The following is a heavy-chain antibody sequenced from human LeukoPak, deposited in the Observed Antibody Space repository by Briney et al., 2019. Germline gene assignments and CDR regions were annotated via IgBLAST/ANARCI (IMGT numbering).Heavy chain of an antibody. CDR1: GFTFSNYA. D-gene: IGHD3-9*01. CDR3: AREDYDILTGYYY. V-gene: IGHV3-30*10. Sequence: PGGFLRLSCAASGFTFSNYAIHWVRQAPGKGLEWVTVISYDGTNKYYTDSVKGRFTISRDNSKNTLYLQMNSLRAEDTAVYYCAREDYDILTGYYYWGQGTLVTVSS. J-gene: IGHJ4*02. CDR2: ISYDGTNK.